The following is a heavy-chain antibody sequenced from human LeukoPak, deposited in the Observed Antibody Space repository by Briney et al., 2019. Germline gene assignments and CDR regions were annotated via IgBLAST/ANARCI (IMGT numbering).Heavy chain of an antibody. Sequence: PGGSLRLSCAASGFTFSSYGMHWVRQAPGKGLEWVAVISYDGSNKYYADSVKGRFTISRDNSKNTLYLQMNSLRAEDTAVYYCANLPVSSPFDYWGQGTLVTVSS. J-gene: IGHJ4*02. D-gene: IGHD6-6*01. V-gene: IGHV3-30*18. CDR3: ANLPVSSPFDY. CDR2: ISYDGSNK. CDR1: GFTFSSYG.